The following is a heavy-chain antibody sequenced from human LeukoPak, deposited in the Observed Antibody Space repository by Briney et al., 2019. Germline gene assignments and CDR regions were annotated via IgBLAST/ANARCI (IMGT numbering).Heavy chain of an antibody. D-gene: IGHD3-10*01. CDR2: IYYSGST. CDR1: GGSISSYY. J-gene: IGHJ4*02. CDR3: ATSYEYCYYRSINCDN. Sequence: DPSDTLSLTCTFSGGSISSYYWSWLRQPPGRGVEWSGHIYYSGSTYYNLSLKSRVTISGDTSINHFSLKLSSVTAADAALYYCATSYEYCYYRSINCDNWGEGTVVSVPS. V-gene: IGHV4-59*04.